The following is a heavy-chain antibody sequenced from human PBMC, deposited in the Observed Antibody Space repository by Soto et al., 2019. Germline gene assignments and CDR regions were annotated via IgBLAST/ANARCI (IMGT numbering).Heavy chain of an antibody. CDR1: GYTFTSYG. V-gene: IGHV1-18*01. J-gene: IGHJ3*02. Sequence: QVQLVQSGAEVKKPGASVKVSCKASGYTFTSYGISWVRLAPGQGLEWMGWISAYNGNTNYAQKLQGRVTMTTDTSTSTAYMELRSLRSDDTAVYYCATDRYCSSTSCYAVAFDIWGQGTMVTVSS. CDR3: ATDRYCSSTSCYAVAFDI. D-gene: IGHD2-2*01. CDR2: ISAYNGNT.